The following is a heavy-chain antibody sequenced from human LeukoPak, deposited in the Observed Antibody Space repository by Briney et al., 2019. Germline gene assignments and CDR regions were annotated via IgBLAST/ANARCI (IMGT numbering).Heavy chain of an antibody. CDR2: INPNSGGT. CDR1: GYTFTGYY. D-gene: IGHD6-6*01. V-gene: IGHV1-2*02. Sequence: GASVKVSCKASGYTFTGYYMHWVRQAPGQGLEWMGWINPNSGGTNYAQKFQGRVTMTRDTSISTACMELSRLRSDDTAVYYCARVLSPGSSSDYWGQGTLVTVSS. J-gene: IGHJ4*02. CDR3: ARVLSPGSSSDY.